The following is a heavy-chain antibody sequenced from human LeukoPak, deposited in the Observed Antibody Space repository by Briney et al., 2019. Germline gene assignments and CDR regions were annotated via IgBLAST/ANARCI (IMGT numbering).Heavy chain of an antibody. D-gene: IGHD2-15*01. J-gene: IGHJ4*02. Sequence: EASVKVSCKASGYTFASYGISWVRQAPGQGLEWMGWISAYNGNTNYAQKLQGRVTMTTDTSTSTAYMELRSLRSDDTAVYYCASPYLGYCSGGSCPGFDYWGQGTLVTVSS. V-gene: IGHV1-18*01. CDR2: ISAYNGNT. CDR3: ASPYLGYCSGGSCPGFDY. CDR1: GYTFASYG.